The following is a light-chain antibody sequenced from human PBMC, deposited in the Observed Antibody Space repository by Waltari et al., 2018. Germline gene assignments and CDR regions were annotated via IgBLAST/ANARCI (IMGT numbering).Light chain of an antibody. CDR2: SDN. Sequence: QSVLTQPPSVSGAPGQRVTISCTGSNSNIGAGYYVHWYQQLPGTAPKLLIYSDNSRPSAVPDRFSGSKSGTSASLAITGLQAEDEADYYCQSYDNSFVIFGGGTKLTVL. CDR1: NSNIGAGYY. V-gene: IGLV1-40*01. J-gene: IGLJ2*01. CDR3: QSYDNSFVI.